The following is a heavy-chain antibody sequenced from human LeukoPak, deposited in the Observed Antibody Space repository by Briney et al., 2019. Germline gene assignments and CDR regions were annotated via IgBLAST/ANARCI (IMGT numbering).Heavy chain of an antibody. J-gene: IGHJ4*02. V-gene: IGHV3-23*01. CDR2: ISGSAHKI. CDR1: GITFSNYA. Sequence: GGSLRLSCVASGITFSNYAVSWVRQTPDKGLDWVSIISGSAHKICYADSVKGRFTISRDNSENIVYLQMNNLRAEDTALYYCAGRITGYSSGYVYWGQGTLVTVSS. CDR3: AGRITGYSSGYVY. D-gene: IGHD5-18*01.